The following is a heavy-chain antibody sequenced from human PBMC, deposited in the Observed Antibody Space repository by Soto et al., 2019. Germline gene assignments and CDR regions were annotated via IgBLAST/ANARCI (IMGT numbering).Heavy chain of an antibody. D-gene: IGHD4-4*01. CDR3: ATERITTAAQDFFDN. V-gene: IGHV4-31*03. Sequence: SETLSLTFTVSGGSVSSGGYYWSWIRQHPGKGLVWIGYLYHSGNTHYSPYLKSRVMISVDTSKNQVSLTLSNVTAADTAVYYCATERITTAAQDFFDNWGQGTLVTVSS. CDR2: LYHSGNT. J-gene: IGHJ4*02. CDR1: GGSVSSGGYY.